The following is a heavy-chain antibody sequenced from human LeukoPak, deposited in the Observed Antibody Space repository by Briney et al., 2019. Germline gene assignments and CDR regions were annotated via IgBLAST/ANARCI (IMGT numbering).Heavy chain of an antibody. J-gene: IGHJ5*02. D-gene: IGHD4-17*01. CDR3: AGGETTVLGNWFDP. CDR1: GYTFTSYD. CDR2: MNPNSGNT. Sequence: ASVKVSCKASGYTFTSYDINWVRQATGQGLEWMGWMNPNSGNTGYAQKFQGRVTMTRNTSISTAYMELGSLRSEDTAVYYCAGGETTVLGNWFDPWGQGTRVTVFS. V-gene: IGHV1-8*01.